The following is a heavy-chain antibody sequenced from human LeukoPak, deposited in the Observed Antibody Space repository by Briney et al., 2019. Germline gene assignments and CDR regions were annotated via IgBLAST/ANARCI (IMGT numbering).Heavy chain of an antibody. CDR1: GYSFTSYY. J-gene: IGHJ2*01. D-gene: IGHD4-17*01. CDR3: ARGDYGDYVWYFDL. Sequence: ASVKVSCKASGYSFTSYYMHWVRQAPGQGLEWMGVINCSGGSTSNAEKFQGRVTMTRDTSTTTVYMELSSLRSEDTAVYYCARGDYGDYVWYFDLWGRGTLVTVSS. V-gene: IGHV1-46*01. CDR2: INCSGGST.